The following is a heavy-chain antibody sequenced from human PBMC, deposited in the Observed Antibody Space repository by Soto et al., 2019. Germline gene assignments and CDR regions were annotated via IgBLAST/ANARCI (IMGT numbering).Heavy chain of an antibody. D-gene: IGHD6-13*01. J-gene: IGHJ6*02. CDR1: GYTFTSYG. V-gene: IGHV1-18*01. CDR3: ARDPRIAAAGPSAYGMDV. CDR2: ISAYNGNT. Sequence: QVQLVQSGAEVKKPGASVKVSCKASGYTFTSYGISWVRQAPGQGLEWMGWISAYNGNTNYAQKLQGIVTMTTDTSTSTAYMELRSLRSDDTAVYYCARDPRIAAAGPSAYGMDVWGQGTTVTVSS.